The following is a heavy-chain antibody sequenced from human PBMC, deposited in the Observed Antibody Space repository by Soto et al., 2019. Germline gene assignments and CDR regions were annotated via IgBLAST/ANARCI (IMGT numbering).Heavy chain of an antibody. Sequence: VKGYWKASGYSIIKYLGYWGRKEKGKGLELMGRINPSGDSMPNTYAPKFQGRVTMTRDTSTSSVYMELSSLRSEDSAVFYCVSDGAASYTGFGYWGQGTLVTVSS. J-gene: IGHJ4*02. D-gene: IGHD3-16*02. CDR1: GYSIIKYL. CDR3: VSDGAASYTGFGY. V-gene: IGHV1-46*01. CDR2: INPSGDSMPN.